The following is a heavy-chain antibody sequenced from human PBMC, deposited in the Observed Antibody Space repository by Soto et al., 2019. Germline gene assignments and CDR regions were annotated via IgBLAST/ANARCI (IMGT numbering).Heavy chain of an antibody. CDR2: IWYDGSNK. V-gene: IGHV3-33*01. CDR1: GFTFSSYG. Sequence: GGSLRLSCAASGFTFSSYGMHWVRQAPGKGLEWVAVIWYDGSNKYYADSVKGRYTISRDNSKNTLYLQMNSLRAEDTAVYYCAREDTAMATTDYWGQGTQVTVSS. D-gene: IGHD5-18*01. CDR3: AREDTAMATTDY. J-gene: IGHJ4*02.